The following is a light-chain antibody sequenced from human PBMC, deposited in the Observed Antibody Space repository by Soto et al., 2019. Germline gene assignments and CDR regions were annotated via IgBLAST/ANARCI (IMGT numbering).Light chain of an antibody. J-gene: IGKJ5*01. CDR1: QSVSSN. CDR3: QQYHNWPIT. Sequence: IVMAQSPTALAVFPVGRGPFSCLASQSVSSNLAWYQQKPGQAPRLLIYDASTRATGIPARFSGSGSGTDFTLTISGLQSEDFAVYSCQQYHNWPITFGQGTRLEIK. CDR2: DAS. V-gene: IGKV3D-15*01.